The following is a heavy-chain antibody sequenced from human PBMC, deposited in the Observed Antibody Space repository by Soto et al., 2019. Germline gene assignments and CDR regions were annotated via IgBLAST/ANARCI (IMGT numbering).Heavy chain of an antibody. J-gene: IGHJ5*02. CDR1: GGSISSGDYY. Sequence: QVQLQESGPGLVKPSQTLSLTCTVSGGSISSGDYYWSWIRQPPGKGLEWIGYIYYSGSTYYNPSLKRRVTISVDTSKNQCCLKLSSVTAADTAVYYCARDWGYSSSFGFGNWFDPWGQGTLVTVSS. CDR3: ARDWGYSSSFGFGNWFDP. D-gene: IGHD6-6*01. CDR2: IYYSGST. V-gene: IGHV4-30-4*01.